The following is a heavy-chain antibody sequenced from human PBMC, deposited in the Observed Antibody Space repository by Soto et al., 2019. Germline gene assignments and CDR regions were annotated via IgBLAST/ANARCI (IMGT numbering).Heavy chain of an antibody. V-gene: IGHV4-39*01. CDR2: IADDGRN. CDR3: AKHADTHLIKTPLAFDI. D-gene: IGHD5-18*01. J-gene: IGHJ3*02. CDR1: GDSIGGSRYF. Sequence: QLHLQESGPGLVKPSETLSLNCIVTGDSIGGSRYFWGWIRQPPGKGLEWIGTIADDGRNFSNPYLAGRLNVAAATSKNNVSLNLNSQTATDTAMYYCAKHADTHLIKTPLAFDIWGDGTMVTVSS.